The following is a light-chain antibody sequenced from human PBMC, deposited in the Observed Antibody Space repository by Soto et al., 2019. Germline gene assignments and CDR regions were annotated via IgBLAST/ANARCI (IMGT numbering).Light chain of an antibody. CDR3: LQHNTYPRT. CDR1: QDISGW. CDR2: AAS. J-gene: IGKJ1*01. V-gene: IGKV1-17*03. Sequence: DIQMTQSPSSVSASVGDRVTVTCRASQDISGWLAWFQQKPGEAPKRLIYAASTLQPGVPSRFSGSGSGTDFTLTISSLQPEDFATYYCLQHNTYPRTFGQGTKVDIK.